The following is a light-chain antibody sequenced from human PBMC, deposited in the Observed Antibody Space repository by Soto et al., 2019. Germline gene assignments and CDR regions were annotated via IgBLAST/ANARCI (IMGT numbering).Light chain of an antibody. V-gene: IGLV1-44*01. Sequence: HSVLTQPPSASGTPGQRVTISCSGSSSNIGSNTVNWYQQLPGTAPKLLIYSNNRRPSGVPDRFSGSKSGTSASLAISGLQSEDEADYYCAAWDDSLNGPVFGGGTKLTVL. J-gene: IGLJ2*01. CDR2: SNN. CDR3: AAWDDSLNGPV. CDR1: SSNIGSNT.